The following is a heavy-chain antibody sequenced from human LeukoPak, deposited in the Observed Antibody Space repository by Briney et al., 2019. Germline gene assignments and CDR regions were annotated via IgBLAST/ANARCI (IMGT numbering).Heavy chain of an antibody. CDR1: GFTFSNYW. V-gene: IGHV3-7*03. CDR3: ARHYDILTGTFPYY. J-gene: IGHJ4*02. CDR2: IRQDGNEK. D-gene: IGHD3-9*01. Sequence: GGSLRLSCAASGFTFSNYWMSWVRQAPGKGLEWVANIRQDGNEKYYVGSVRGRFTISRDNAKNSLYLQMNCRRAEDTAVYYCARHYDILTGTFPYYWGQGTLVTVSS.